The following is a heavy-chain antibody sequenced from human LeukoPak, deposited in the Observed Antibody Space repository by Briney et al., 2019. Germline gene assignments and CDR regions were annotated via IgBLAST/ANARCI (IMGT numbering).Heavy chain of an antibody. J-gene: IGHJ5*02. CDR2: ISTYSGNT. V-gene: IGHV1-18*01. D-gene: IGHD3-10*01. CDR3: VSGSGSYWTDVFRS. CDR1: GDTFSSYG. Sequence: ASVKVSCKTSGDTFSSYGINWVRQAPGQGLEWMGWISTYSGNTNHAQKLQDRVTMTTDTSTSTVYMELRSLRSDDTAVYYCVSGSGSYWTDVFRSWGQGTLVTVSS.